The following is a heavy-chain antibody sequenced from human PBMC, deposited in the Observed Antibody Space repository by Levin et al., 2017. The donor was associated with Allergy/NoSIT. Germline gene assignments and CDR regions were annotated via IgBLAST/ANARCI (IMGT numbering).Heavy chain of an antibody. Sequence: GESLKISCAASGFTFSSYWMSWVRQAPGKGLEWVANIKQDGSEKYYVDSVKGRFTISRDNAKNSLYLQMNSLRAEDTAVYYCAREYNWKTGYYYYYYGMDVWGQGTTVTVSS. CDR1: GFTFSSYW. CDR2: IKQDGSEK. D-gene: IGHD1-20*01. CDR3: AREYNWKTGYYYYYYGMDV. J-gene: IGHJ6*02. V-gene: IGHV3-7*01.